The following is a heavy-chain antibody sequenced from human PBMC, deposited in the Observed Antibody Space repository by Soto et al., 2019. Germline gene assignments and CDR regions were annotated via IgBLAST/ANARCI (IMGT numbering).Heavy chain of an antibody. V-gene: IGHV3-33*01. J-gene: IGHJ6*02. D-gene: IGHD3-9*01. CDR2: IWYDGSNK. CDR3: AREVPDYDILTGYYSPTGYYYGMDV. Sequence: GGSLRLSCAASGFTFSSYGMHWVRQAPGKGLEWVAVIWYDGSNKYYADSVKGRFTISRDNSKNTLYLQMNSLRAEDTAVYYCAREVPDYDILTGYYSPTGYYYGMDVWGQGTTVTVSS. CDR1: GFTFSSYG.